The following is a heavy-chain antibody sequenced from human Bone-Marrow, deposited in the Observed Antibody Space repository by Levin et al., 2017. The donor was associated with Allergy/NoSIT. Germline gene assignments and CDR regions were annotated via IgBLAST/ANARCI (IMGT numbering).Heavy chain of an antibody. Sequence: LSLTCAASGFTVPTYGMSWVRQAPGKGLEWVSSITDRGTAHYKDSVRGRFTISRDNSKNTLFLQMNSLRAEDTAIYYCAKCRAYGTVWCNCFDPWRQGTLVTVPS. V-gene: IGHV3-23*01. CDR3: AKCRAYGTVWCNCFDP. CDR1: GFTVPTYG. CDR2: ITDRGTA. D-gene: IGHD6-19*01. J-gene: IGHJ5*02.